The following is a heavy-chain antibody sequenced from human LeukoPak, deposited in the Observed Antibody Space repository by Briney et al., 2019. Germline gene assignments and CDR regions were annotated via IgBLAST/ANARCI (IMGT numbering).Heavy chain of an antibody. V-gene: IGHV3-7*01. CDR1: ALTLSNYW. CDR2: IKQEGREK. Sequence: GGSMRLSCAASALTLSNYWMNCDRHPPGKGLEWDANIKQEGREKFYVDSVKGRFTISTDNAKNSLYLQMNSLRAEDTAVYYCAIARFGTVGADYWGQGDLVTVSS. D-gene: IGHD1-1*01. CDR3: AIARFGTVGADY. J-gene: IGHJ4*02.